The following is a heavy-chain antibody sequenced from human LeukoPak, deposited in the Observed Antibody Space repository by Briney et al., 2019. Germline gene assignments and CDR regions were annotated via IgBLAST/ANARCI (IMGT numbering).Heavy chain of an antibody. J-gene: IGHJ5*02. D-gene: IGHD3-22*01. CDR3: AASTRSGIGGYYLPWFDP. CDR2: IYYSGST. CDR1: GGSISSYY. Sequence: KPSETLSLTCTVSGGSISSYYWSLIRQPPGKGLEWIGYIYYSGSTNYNPSLKSRVTISVDTSKNQFSLKLSSVTAADTAVYYCAASTRSGIGGYYLPWFDPWGQGTLVTVSS. V-gene: IGHV4-59*01.